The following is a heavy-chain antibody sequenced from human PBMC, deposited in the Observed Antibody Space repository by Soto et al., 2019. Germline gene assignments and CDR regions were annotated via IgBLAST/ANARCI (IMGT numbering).Heavy chain of an antibody. CDR2: IYSGGST. D-gene: IGHD3-10*01. V-gene: IGHV3-66*01. CDR3: ARAYYYGSESFAFDI. J-gene: IGHJ3*02. Sequence: GGSLRLSCAASGFTVSSNYMSWVRQAPGKGLEWVSVIYSGGSTYYADSVKGRFTISRDNSKNTLYLQMNSLRAEDTAVYYCARAYYYGSESFAFDIWGQGTMVTVSS. CDR1: GFTVSSNY.